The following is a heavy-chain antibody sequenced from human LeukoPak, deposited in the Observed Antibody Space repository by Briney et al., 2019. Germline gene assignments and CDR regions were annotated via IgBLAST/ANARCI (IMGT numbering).Heavy chain of an antibody. D-gene: IGHD6-13*01. J-gene: IGHJ4*02. Sequence: GESLKISCKGSGYTFTTYWIGWVRQLPGKGREWMGIIYPGDSDPRYSPSFQGQVTIPADKSINTAYLQCSSLKASDTAIYYCVRNRLGSSWFGFDYWGQEALVTVSS. CDR2: IYPGDSDP. V-gene: IGHV5-51*01. CDR3: VRNRLGSSWFGFDY. CDR1: GYTFTTYW.